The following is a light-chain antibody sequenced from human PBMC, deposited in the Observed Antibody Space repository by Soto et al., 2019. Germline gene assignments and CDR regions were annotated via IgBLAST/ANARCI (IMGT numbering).Light chain of an antibody. CDR1: QGMRND. Sequence: DIQMTQSPSSLSASVGDRVTITCRASQGMRNDSGWYQKKPGKAPKRLIYAASSLQSGVPSRFSGSGSGTEFTLTISSLQPEDFATYYCLQHNSYPRTFGQVTKVEIK. J-gene: IGKJ1*01. CDR2: AAS. V-gene: IGKV1-17*01. CDR3: LQHNSYPRT.